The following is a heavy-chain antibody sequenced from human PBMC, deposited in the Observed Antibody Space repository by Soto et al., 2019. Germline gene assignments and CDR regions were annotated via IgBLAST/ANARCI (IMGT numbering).Heavy chain of an antibody. CDR3: AREVTPVACPWYFDL. CDR2: IGHNGDVK. Sequence: QVQLVESGGGVVQPGTALTLSCEGSGYTFNMHSIHWIRQIPGKGLEWVAVIGHNGDVKVYGDSVKGRFALSRDNSKNTVFLQMNSLTTADTAMYYCAREVTPVACPWYFDLWGRGTLFSVSS. V-gene: IGHV3-30*09. J-gene: IGHJ2*01. CDR1: GYTFNMHS. D-gene: IGHD4-4*01.